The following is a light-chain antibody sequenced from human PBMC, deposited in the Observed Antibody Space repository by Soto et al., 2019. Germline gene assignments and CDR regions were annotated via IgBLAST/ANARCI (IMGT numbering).Light chain of an antibody. Sequence: EIVFTQSPGTLCLSPGERATFSCRASQSVSSSYLTWYQQKPGQAPRLLIYGASSRATGIPDRFSGSGSGTDFTLTISRLEPEDFAVYYCQQYGSSPWTFGQGTKVDIK. CDR1: QSVSSSY. V-gene: IGKV3-20*01. CDR2: GAS. J-gene: IGKJ1*01. CDR3: QQYGSSPWT.